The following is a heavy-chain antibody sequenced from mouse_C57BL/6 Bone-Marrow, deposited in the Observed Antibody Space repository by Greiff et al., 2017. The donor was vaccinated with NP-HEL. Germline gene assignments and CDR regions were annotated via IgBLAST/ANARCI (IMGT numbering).Heavy chain of an antibody. CDR3: ARRVYGSSSYFDY. CDR1: GYTFTDYY. CDR2: INPNNGGT. V-gene: IGHV1-26*01. J-gene: IGHJ2*01. D-gene: IGHD1-1*01. Sequence: VQLKQSGPELVKPGASVKISCKASGYTFTDYYMNWVKQSHGKSLEWIGDINPNNGGTSYNQKFKGKATLTVDKSSSTAYMELRSLTSEDSAVYYCARRVYGSSSYFDYWGQGTTLTVSS.